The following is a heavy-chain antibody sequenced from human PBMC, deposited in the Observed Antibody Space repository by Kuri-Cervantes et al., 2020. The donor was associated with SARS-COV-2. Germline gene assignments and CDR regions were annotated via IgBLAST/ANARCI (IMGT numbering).Heavy chain of an antibody. CDR2: IIVGSGNT. D-gene: IGHD3-22*01. CDR1: GSTFTSSA. J-gene: IGHJ4*02. CDR3: AKGSSGYFQYYFDY. V-gene: IGHV1-58*02. Sequence: SVKVSCKASGSTFTSSAMQWVRQARGQRLEWIGWIIVGSGNTNYAQKFQERVTITRDMSTSTAYMELSSLRSEDTAVYYCAKGSSGYFQYYFDYWGQGTLVTVSS.